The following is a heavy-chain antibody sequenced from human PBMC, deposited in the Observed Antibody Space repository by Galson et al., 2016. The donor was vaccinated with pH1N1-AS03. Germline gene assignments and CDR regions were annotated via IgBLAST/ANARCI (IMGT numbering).Heavy chain of an antibody. V-gene: IGHV3-7*01. CDR3: FEINKG. J-gene: IGHJ4*02. Sequence: SLRLSCADSGFTFNGSWMNWVRQAPGKGLEWVANIKQDGSEKYYVDSVKGRFTISRDNAKNSLYLQMNSLRAEDTAVYYCFEINKGGGQGTLVTVSS. CDR2: IKQDGSEK. D-gene: IGHD1-26*01. CDR1: GFTFNGSW.